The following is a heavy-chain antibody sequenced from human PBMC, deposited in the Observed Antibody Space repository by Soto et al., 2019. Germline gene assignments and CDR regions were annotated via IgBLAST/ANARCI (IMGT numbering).Heavy chain of an antibody. CDR3: ARGYSGSGPLDY. CDR1: GFTVSSNY. Sequence: GGSLRLSCAASGFTVSSNYMSWVRQAPGKGLEWVSIIYSGGKTFYADSVKGRFTVSRDNSKNILYLQLNSLRAEDTAVYYCARGYSGSGPLDYWGQGTLVTVPQ. V-gene: IGHV3-66*01. D-gene: IGHD3-10*01. J-gene: IGHJ4*02. CDR2: IYSGGKT.